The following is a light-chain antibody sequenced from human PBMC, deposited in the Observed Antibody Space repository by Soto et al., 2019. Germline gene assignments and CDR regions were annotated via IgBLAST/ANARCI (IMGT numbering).Light chain of an antibody. J-gene: IGLJ3*02. CDR1: NSDVGGYNF. Sequence: HSVLTQPRSVSGSPGQSVTISCTGTNSDVGGYNFVSWYQQLPGKAPKLMISAVSQRPSGVPDRFSGSKSGNTASLTISGLQADDEADYFCCSYTASDIWVFGGGTKLTVL. CDR2: AVS. CDR3: CSYTASDIWV. V-gene: IGLV2-11*01.